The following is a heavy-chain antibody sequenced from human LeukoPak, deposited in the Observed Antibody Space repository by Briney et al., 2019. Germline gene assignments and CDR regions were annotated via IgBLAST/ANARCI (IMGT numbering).Heavy chain of an antibody. CDR2: IYYSGST. CDR1: VGSISSSSYY. CDR3: ARQNSRLGDCYDY. D-gene: IGHD2-21*01. V-gene: IGHV4-39*01. Sequence: PSETLSLTCTVSVGSISSSSYYWGWIRQPPGKGLEWIGSIYYSGSTYYNPSLKSRVTISVDTSKNQFSLKLSSVTAADTAVYYCARQNSRLGDCYDYWGQGTLVTVSS. J-gene: IGHJ4*02.